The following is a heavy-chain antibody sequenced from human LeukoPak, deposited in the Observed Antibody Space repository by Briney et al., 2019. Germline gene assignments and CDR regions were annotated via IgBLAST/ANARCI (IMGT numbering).Heavy chain of an antibody. D-gene: IGHD5-18*01. CDR2: IYYSGST. V-gene: IGHV4-39*01. J-gene: IGHJ3*02. Sequence: PPETLFLTCTVSGGSISSSSYYWGWIRHPPGKGLEWIGSIYYSGSTYYNPSLKSRVTISVNTSKNQFSLKLSSVTAAGTAVYYCARIKGYSYGHDAFDIWGQGTMVTVSS. CDR1: GGSISSSSYY. CDR3: ARIKGYSYGHDAFDI.